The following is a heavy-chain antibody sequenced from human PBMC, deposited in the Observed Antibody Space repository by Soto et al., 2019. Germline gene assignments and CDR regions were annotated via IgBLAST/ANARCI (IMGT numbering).Heavy chain of an antibody. CDR3: ARVGYSYGSDY. CDR2: IIPIFGTA. V-gene: IGHV1-69*13. J-gene: IGHJ4*02. Sequence: ASVKVSCKASGGTFSSYAISWVRQAPGQGLEWMGGIIPIFGTANYAQRFQGRVTITADESTSTAYMELSSLRSEDTAVYYCARVGYSYGSDYWGQGTLVTVSS. D-gene: IGHD5-18*01. CDR1: GGTFSSYA.